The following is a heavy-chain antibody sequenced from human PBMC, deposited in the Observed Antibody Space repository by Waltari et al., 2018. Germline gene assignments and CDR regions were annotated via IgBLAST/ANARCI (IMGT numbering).Heavy chain of an antibody. CDR2: IRYDGSNK. J-gene: IGHJ6*02. CDR1: GFTFSSYG. D-gene: IGHD3-22*01. V-gene: IGHV3-30*02. Sequence: QVQLVESGGGVVQPGGSLRLSCAASGFTFSSYGMHWVRQAPGKGMEWVAFIRYDGSNKYYADTVKGRFTISRDNSKNTLYLQMNSLRAEDTAVYYCAREGDYYDSSGYPRGGMDVWGQGTTVTVSS. CDR3: AREGDYYDSSGYPRGGMDV.